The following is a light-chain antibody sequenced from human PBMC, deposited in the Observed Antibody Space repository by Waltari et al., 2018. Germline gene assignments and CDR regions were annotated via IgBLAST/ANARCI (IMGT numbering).Light chain of an antibody. J-gene: IGLJ3*02. Sequence: QLVLTQSPSASASLGASVKLTCTLSSGHSTNVIAWLQKRPEKGPRYLMKVNSDGSHNKGGEIPDRFSGSSSGAERYLTISSLQSEDEADYYCQTGGHGTWVFGGGTKLTVL. V-gene: IGLV4-69*01. CDR3: QTGGHGTWV. CDR1: SGHSTNV. CDR2: VNSDGSH.